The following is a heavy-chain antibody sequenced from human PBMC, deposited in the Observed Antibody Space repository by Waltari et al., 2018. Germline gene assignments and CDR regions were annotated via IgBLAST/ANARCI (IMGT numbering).Heavy chain of an antibody. CDR2: MNPNSGNT. CDR3: ARETSASDY. Sequence: QVQLLQSGAEVKPPGASVMVSCRASGYAFPSSDINWVRQAPGKGLEWMGWMNPNSGNTGYEHKFQGRVTMTRNTAISTAYMELSSLRPEDTAVYYCARETSASDYWGQGTLVTVSS. J-gene: IGHJ4*02. CDR1: GYAFPSSD. V-gene: IGHV1-8*01.